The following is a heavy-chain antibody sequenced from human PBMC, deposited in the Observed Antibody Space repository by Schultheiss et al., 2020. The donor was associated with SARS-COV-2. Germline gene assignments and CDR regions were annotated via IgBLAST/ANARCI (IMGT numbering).Heavy chain of an antibody. V-gene: IGHV3-30*04. CDR1: GFTFSSYA. CDR3: VREGSSSYYFDF. D-gene: IGHD6-6*01. Sequence: GESLKISCAASGFTFSSYAMHWVRQAPGKGLEWVAVISYDGSNKYYADSVKGRFTISRDNSKNTLYLQMNSLRAEDTAVYYCVREGSSSYYFDFWGQGTLVTVSS. CDR2: ISYDGSNK. J-gene: IGHJ4*02.